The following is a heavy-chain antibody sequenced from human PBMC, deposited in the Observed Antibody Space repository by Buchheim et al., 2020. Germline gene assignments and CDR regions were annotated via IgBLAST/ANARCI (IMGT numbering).Heavy chain of an antibody. Sequence: EVQLVQSGAEVKKPGDSLKISCQVSGYSFTSFWIGWVRQMPGRGLEWMGIIFPGDSDTRYSPSFQGQVTISADKSISTAYLQWSSLKASDTAMYYCARHEYSSSWNYYYYGMDVWGQGTT. CDR2: IFPGDSDT. CDR1: GYSFTSFW. J-gene: IGHJ6*02. D-gene: IGHD6-13*01. CDR3: ARHEYSSSWNYYYYGMDV. V-gene: IGHV5-51*01.